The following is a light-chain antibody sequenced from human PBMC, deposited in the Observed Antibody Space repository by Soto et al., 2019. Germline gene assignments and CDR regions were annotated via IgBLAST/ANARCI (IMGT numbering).Light chain of an antibody. Sequence: DIVMTQSPLSLPVTPGETASISCRSSQSLRHSNGYNYLDWYLQKPGQSPQLLIYLSSIRAPGVPDRFSGSGSGTYFTLKISRVEAEDVGVYFCMQALQTPWTFGQGTTVEIK. V-gene: IGKV2-28*01. CDR3: MQALQTPWT. J-gene: IGKJ1*01. CDR2: LSS. CDR1: QSLRHSNGYNY.